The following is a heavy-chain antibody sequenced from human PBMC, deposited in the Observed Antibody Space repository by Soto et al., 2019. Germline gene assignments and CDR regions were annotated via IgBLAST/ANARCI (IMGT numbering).Heavy chain of an antibody. CDR1: GGSISSGGYY. CDR3: ARDSSSSRYYYYGMDV. CDR2: IYYSGST. D-gene: IGHD6-6*01. J-gene: IGHJ6*02. Sequence: SETLSLTCTVSGGSISSGGYYWSWIRQHPGKGLEWIGYIYYSGSTYYNPSLKSRVTISVDTSKNQFSLKLSSVTAADTAVYYCARDSSSSRYYYYGMDVWRQRTTVTVSS. V-gene: IGHV4-31*03.